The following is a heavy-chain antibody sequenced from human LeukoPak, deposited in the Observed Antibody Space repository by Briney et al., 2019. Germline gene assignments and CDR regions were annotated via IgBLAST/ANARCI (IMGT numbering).Heavy chain of an antibody. CDR3: ARNLVMVRGLIADY. J-gene: IGHJ4*02. Sequence: SETLSLTCAVSGYSISSGYYWGWIRQPPGKGLEWIGSIYHSGSTYYNPSLKSRVTISVDTSKNQFSLKLSSVTAADTAVYYCARNLVMVRGLIADYWGQGALVTVSS. D-gene: IGHD3-10*01. CDR2: IYHSGST. CDR1: GYSISSGYY. V-gene: IGHV4-38-2*01.